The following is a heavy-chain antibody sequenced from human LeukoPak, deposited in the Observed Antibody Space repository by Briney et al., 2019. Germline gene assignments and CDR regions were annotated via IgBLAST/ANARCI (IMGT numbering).Heavy chain of an antibody. CDR1: GFTFRCYE. CDR2: ISSSGSAI. D-gene: IGHD3-22*01. CDR3: AREKLSFFDRSGYFHR. V-gene: IGHV3-48*03. Sequence: GGSLRLSCAASGFTFRCYEMNWVRQAPGKGLEWVSFISSSGSAIHYADSVRGRFTISRDNAKNSLFLQMSRLRAEDTAVYYCAREKLSFFDRSGYFHRWGQGTLVTVSS. J-gene: IGHJ4*02.